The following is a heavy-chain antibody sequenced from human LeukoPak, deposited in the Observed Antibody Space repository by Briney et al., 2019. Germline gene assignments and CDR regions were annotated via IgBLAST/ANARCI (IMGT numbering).Heavy chain of an antibody. Sequence: SETLSLTCTVSGGALSSYSWSWIRQPPAKGLEWIGYISDSGSTKYNPSLKSRVTISVDASKNQFSLKLSSVTAADTAVYYCARGSGWYNYWGQGTLVTVSS. V-gene: IGHV4-59*01. J-gene: IGHJ4*02. CDR3: ARGSGWYNY. CDR2: ISDSGST. CDR1: GGALSSYS. D-gene: IGHD6-19*01.